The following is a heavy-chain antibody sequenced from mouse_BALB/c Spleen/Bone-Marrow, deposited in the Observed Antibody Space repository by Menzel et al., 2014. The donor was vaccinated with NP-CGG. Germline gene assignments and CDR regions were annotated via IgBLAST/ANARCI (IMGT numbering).Heavy chain of an antibody. V-gene: IGHV1S81*02. J-gene: IGHJ4*01. CDR1: GYTFTSYY. D-gene: IGHD2-14*01. CDR2: INPSNGGT. Sequence: QVQLQQSGAELVKPGASVKLSCTASGYTFTSYYMYWVKQRPGQGLEWIGEINPSNGGTNFNEKFKSKATLTVDKSSSTAYMQLSSLTSEYSAVYYCTRREYYRYDRAMDYWGQGTSVTVSS. CDR3: TRREYYRYDRAMDY.